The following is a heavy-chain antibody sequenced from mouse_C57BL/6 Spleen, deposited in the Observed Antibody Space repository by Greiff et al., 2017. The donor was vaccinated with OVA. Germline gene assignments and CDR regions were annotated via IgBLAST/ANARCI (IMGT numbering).Heavy chain of an antibody. CDR2: IWSGGST. CDR3: ARSSTVVATSYWGFDV. J-gene: IGHJ1*03. D-gene: IGHD1-1*01. V-gene: IGHV2-2*01. CDR1: GFSLTSYG. Sequence: QVQLKESGPGLVQPSQSLSITCTVSGFSLTSYGVHWVRQSPGKGLEWLGVIWSGGSTDYNAAFISRLSISKDNSKSQVFFKMNSLQADDTATYYCARSSTVVATSYWGFDVWGTGTTVTVAS.